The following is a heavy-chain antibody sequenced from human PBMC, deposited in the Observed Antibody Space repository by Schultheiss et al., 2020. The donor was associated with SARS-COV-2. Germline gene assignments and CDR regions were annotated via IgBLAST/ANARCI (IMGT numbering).Heavy chain of an antibody. J-gene: IGHJ6*02. CDR3: TTNFLGYCSGGSCYWYYYYYGMDV. D-gene: IGHD2-15*01. V-gene: IGHV3-21*03. CDR2: ISSTTSYNNI. CDR1: GFTFSSYE. Sequence: GGSLRLSCAASGFTFSSYEMNWVRQAPGKGLEWVSSISSTTSYNNIYYADSVKGRFTISRDNSKNTLYLQMNSLKTEDTAVYYCTTNFLGYCSGGSCYWYYYYYGMDVWGQGTTVTVSS.